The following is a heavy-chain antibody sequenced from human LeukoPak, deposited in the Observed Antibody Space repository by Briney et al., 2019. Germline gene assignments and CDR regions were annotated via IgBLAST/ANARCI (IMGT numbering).Heavy chain of an antibody. D-gene: IGHD3-3*01. CDR3: ARSTTYYDFWSRDYYYYMDV. CDR2: IKQDGSEK. Sequence: PGRSLRLSCAASGFTFSSYWMSWVRQAPGKGLEWVANIKQDGSEKYYVDSVKGRFTISRDNPKNSLYLQMNSLRAEDTAVYYCARSTTYYDFWSRDYYYYMDVWGKGTTVTVSS. J-gene: IGHJ6*03. V-gene: IGHV3-7*01. CDR1: GFTFSSYW.